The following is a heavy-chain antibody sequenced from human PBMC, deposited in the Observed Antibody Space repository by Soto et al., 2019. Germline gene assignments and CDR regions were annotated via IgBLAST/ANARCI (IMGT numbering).Heavy chain of an antibody. CDR3: AKGGPDGFCSGGRCYFDY. CDR1: GFTFNDYA. Sequence: EVQLVESGGGLVQPGRSLRLSFAASGFTFNDYAMHWVRRVPGKGLEWVSSISWNSNIIGYAESVKVCFIISRDNAKNYLYLQMNSLRTEDTALYYCAKGGPDGFCSGGRCYFDYWGQGTLVTVSS. CDR2: ISWNSNII. D-gene: IGHD2-15*01. J-gene: IGHJ4*02. V-gene: IGHV3-9*01.